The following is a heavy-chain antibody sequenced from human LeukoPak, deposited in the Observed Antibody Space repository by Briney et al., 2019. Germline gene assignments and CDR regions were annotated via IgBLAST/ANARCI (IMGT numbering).Heavy chain of an antibody. Sequence: GGSLRLSCAASGFTVSSNYMSWVRQAPGKGLEWVANIKQEGSEKYYVDSVKGRFTISRDNAKNSLYLQMNSLRAEDTAVYYCARAGEERYDFWSGYYSHYYYYMDVWGKGTTVTVSS. CDR1: GFTVSSNY. CDR2: IKQEGSEK. CDR3: ARAGEERYDFWSGYYSHYYYYMDV. D-gene: IGHD3-3*01. J-gene: IGHJ6*03. V-gene: IGHV3-7*01.